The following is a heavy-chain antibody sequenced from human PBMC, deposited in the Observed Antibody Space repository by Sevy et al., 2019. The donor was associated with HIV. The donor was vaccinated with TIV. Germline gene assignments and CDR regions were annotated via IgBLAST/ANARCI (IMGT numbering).Heavy chain of an antibody. Sequence: GESLKISCKGSGYSFTSYWIGWVRQMPGKGLEWMGIIYPGHSDTRYSPSFQGQVTISADKSISTAYLQWSSLKASDTARYYCARLGNVDTAMSDSPSWFDSWGQGTLVTVSS. D-gene: IGHD5-18*01. CDR1: GYSFTSYW. CDR2: IYPGHSDT. CDR3: ARLGNVDTAMSDSPSWFDS. J-gene: IGHJ5*01. V-gene: IGHV5-51*01.